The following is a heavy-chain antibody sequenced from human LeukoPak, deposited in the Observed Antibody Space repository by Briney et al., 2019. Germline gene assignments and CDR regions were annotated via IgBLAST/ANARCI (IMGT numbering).Heavy chain of an antibody. CDR2: IYYSGST. D-gene: IGHD1-26*01. CDR3: ARTEGYSASSFDY. Sequence: SETLSLTCAVSGGSISSNSYYWGWIRQPPGKGLEWIGSIYYSGSTYYNPSLKSRVTISVDTSKNQFSLKLSSVTAADTAVYYCARTEGYSASSFDYWGQGTLVTVSS. V-gene: IGHV4-39*01. J-gene: IGHJ4*02. CDR1: GGSISSNSYY.